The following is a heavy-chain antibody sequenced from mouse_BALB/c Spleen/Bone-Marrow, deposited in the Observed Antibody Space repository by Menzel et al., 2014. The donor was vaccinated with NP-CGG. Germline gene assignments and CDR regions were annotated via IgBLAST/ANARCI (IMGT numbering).Heavy chain of an antibody. J-gene: IGHJ1*01. V-gene: IGHV7-3*02. CDR3: ARDENVGIYWYFDV. CDR1: GFTFXDYY. CDR2: IRNKAKGYTT. Sequence: EVQLVESGGGLVQPGGSLRLSCETSGFTFXDYYMSWVRQPPGKALEWLGFIRNKAKGYTTDYSASVKGRFTISRDNSQSISYLQMNTLRAEDSATYYCARDENVGIYWYFDVWGAGTTVTVSS.